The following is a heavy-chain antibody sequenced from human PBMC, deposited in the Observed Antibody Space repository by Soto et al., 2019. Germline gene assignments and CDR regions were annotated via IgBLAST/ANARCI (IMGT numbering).Heavy chain of an antibody. CDR2: ISYDGSNE. D-gene: IGHD5-18*01. V-gene: IGHV3-30*18. CDR3: AKGLSVIQPWLMDAY. J-gene: IGHJ4*02. CDR1: GFTFRSYG. Sequence: QVQLVESGGGVVQPGRSLRLSCTVSGFTFRSYGMHWVRQAPGKGLEWVAGISYDGSNEDYADSVKGRFTIYRENSKNTLYLQMNSLRGEDTALYYCAKGLSVIQPWLMDAYWGQGTLVTVSS.